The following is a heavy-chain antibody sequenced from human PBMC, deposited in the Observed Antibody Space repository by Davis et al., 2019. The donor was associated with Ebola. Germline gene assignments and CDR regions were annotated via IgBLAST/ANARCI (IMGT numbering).Heavy chain of an antibody. V-gene: IGHV3-15*01. CDR3: TRGELVAGKILYYFDS. D-gene: IGHD6-19*01. CDR2: IKSKSAGGTT. CDR1: GFTFSEAW. J-gene: IGHJ4*02. Sequence: PGGSLRLSCAASGFTFSEAWMSWVRQAPGKGLEWVGRIKSKSAGGTTDYSVTVKGRVTISRDDSKNTLYMQMNSLKTEDTAVYYCTRGELVAGKILYYFDSWGQGTLVTVSS.